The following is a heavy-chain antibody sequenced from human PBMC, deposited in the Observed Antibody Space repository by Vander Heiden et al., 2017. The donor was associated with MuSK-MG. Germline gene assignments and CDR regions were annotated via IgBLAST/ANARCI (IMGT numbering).Heavy chain of an antibody. V-gene: IGHV4-59*01. CDR1: GVSMNCYF. CDR3: ARVPKALPSARSFYYMDV. J-gene: IGHJ6*03. Sequence: QVQLQDSGPGLVKPSETLSLTCTVPGVSMNCYFWPWIRQPHGKRMEWIGYIYPNGDTNYSPSLRSRVTLSIDTSKNQSSMRLTAVTAADTAVYNCARVPKALPSARSFYYMDVWGKGTTVTVAS. CDR2: IYPNGDT. D-gene: IGHD2-2*01.